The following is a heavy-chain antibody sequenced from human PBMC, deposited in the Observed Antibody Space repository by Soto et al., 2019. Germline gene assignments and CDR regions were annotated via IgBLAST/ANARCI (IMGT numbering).Heavy chain of an antibody. CDR3: ARGLLAYCGGDCAFFDS. D-gene: IGHD2-21*02. Sequence: SETLSLTCTVSGGSISSSSYYWGWIRQPPGKGLEWIGSIYYSGSTNYNPSLKSPVTISVDMSKNQFSLRLNSVTAADTAVYYCARGLLAYCGGDCAFFDSWGQGTLVTVSS. CDR2: IYYSGST. V-gene: IGHV4-39*07. CDR1: GGSISSSSYY. J-gene: IGHJ4*02.